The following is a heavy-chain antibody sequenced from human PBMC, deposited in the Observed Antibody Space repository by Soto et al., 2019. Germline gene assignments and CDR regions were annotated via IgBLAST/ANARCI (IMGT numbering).Heavy chain of an antibody. CDR2: IWSDGSNT. V-gene: IGHV3-33*01. CDR3: ARPDCGGDCSTLFLFDY. J-gene: IGHJ4*02. D-gene: IGHD2-21*02. Sequence: GGSLRLSCAASGFTFSSYGMHWVRQAPGQGLEWVAIIWSDGSNTYYADSVKGRFTISRDNSKNTLYLQMNSLRAEDTAVYYCARPDCGGDCSTLFLFDYWGQGTLVTVSS. CDR1: GFTFSSYG.